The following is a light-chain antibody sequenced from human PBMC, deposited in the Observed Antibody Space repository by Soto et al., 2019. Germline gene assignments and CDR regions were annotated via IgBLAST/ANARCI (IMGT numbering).Light chain of an antibody. Sequence: EFVLTQSPGTLSLSPGERATLSCRASQSVRSNCLAWYQQKPGQAPRLLIYGASSRATGIPDRFSGSGSGTDFSLTISRLEPEDFAVYYCQQYGSSPQTFGQGTKVEIK. CDR2: GAS. CDR3: QQYGSSPQT. V-gene: IGKV3-20*01. CDR1: QSVRSNC. J-gene: IGKJ1*01.